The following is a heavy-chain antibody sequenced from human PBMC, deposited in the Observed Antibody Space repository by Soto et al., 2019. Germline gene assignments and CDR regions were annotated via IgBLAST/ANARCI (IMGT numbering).Heavy chain of an antibody. Sequence: GGSLRLSCAASGFTFSSYSMHWVRQAPGKGLEWVSSISTSSSYIYYADSVKGRFTISRDNAKNVMYLQMNSLRAEDTAVYYCARAPLSGSRSFFDYWGQGTLVTVSS. CDR2: ISTSSSYI. J-gene: IGHJ4*02. CDR3: ARAPLSGSRSFFDY. V-gene: IGHV3-21*01. CDR1: GFTFSSYS. D-gene: IGHD3-3*01.